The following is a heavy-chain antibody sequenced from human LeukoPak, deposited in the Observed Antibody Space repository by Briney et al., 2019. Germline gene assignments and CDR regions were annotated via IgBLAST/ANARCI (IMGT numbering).Heavy chain of an antibody. V-gene: IGHV4-59*01. CDR2: IYYSGGT. D-gene: IGHD1-26*01. CDR1: NGTISSYS. CDR3: ARVSGSYSL. Sequence: SETLSLTCTASNGTISSYSLTWVRQPPGKGLEWIGYIYYSGGTHYNPSLISRVTMSIDTTKNQFSLRLSSVTAADTAVYYCARVSGSYSLWGQGTLVTVSS. J-gene: IGHJ4*02.